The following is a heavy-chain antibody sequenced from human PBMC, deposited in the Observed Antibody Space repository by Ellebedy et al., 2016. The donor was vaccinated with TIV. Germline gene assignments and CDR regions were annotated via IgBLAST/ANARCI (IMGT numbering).Heavy chain of an antibody. CDR1: GGSISSYY. Sequence: PSETLSLTCTVSGGSISSYYWSWIRQPPGKGLEWTGYIHYSGSTNYNPSLKSRVTISVDTSKNQFSLKLSSVTAADTAVYYCVGHYDILTGAYKDDLDVWGQGTTVTVSS. CDR3: VGHYDILTGAYKDDLDV. D-gene: IGHD3-9*01. J-gene: IGHJ6*02. CDR2: IHYSGST. V-gene: IGHV4-59*08.